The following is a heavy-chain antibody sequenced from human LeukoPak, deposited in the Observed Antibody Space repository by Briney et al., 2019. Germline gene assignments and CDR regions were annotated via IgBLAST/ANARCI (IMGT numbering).Heavy chain of an antibody. D-gene: IGHD6-19*01. J-gene: IGHJ5*02. Sequence: PGGSLRLSCAASGFTFSSYGIHWVRQAPGKGLEWVAFIRYDGSNKYHADSVKGRFTISRDNSKNSLYLQMNSLKGEDTAVYYCAKDIHIGHGSGWPESWGQGTLVTVSS. V-gene: IGHV3-30*02. CDR1: GFTFSSYG. CDR2: IRYDGSNK. CDR3: AKDIHIGHGSGWPES.